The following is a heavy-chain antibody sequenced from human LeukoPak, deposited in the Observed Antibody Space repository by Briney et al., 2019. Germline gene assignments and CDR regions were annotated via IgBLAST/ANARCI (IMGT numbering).Heavy chain of an antibody. Sequence: SVKVSCKASGGTFSSYAISWVRQAPGQGLEWMGGIIPIFGTANYAQKFQGRVTITTDESTSTAYMELSSLRSEDTAVYYCARDGYSSSPGYYYYYMDVWGKGTTVTVSS. J-gene: IGHJ6*03. CDR3: ARDGYSSSPGYYYYYMDV. V-gene: IGHV1-69*05. CDR1: GGTFSSYA. D-gene: IGHD6-6*01. CDR2: IIPIFGTA.